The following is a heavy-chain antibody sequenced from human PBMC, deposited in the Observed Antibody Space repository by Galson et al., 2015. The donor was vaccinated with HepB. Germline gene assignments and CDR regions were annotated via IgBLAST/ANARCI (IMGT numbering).Heavy chain of an antibody. V-gene: IGHV1-69*13. Sequence: SVKVSCKASGGTFSSYATNWVRQAPGQGLEWVGGITPIFHVANYAQNFLGRATITADDSAGTAYMEIFSLRSDDTALYYCARGPRGSPADSWGQGTLVTISS. CDR1: GGTFSSYA. CDR3: ARGPRGSPADS. J-gene: IGHJ4*02. D-gene: IGHD3-10*01. CDR2: ITPIFHVA.